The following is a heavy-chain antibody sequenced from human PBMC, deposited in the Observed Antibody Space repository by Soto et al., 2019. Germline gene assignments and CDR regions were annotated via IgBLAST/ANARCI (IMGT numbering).Heavy chain of an antibody. CDR1: VGTFSSYA. V-gene: IGHV1-69*13. Sequence: SVKVSCKGSVGTFSSYAISWVRQAPGQGLEWMGGIIPIFGTANYAQKFQGRVTITADESTSTAYMELSSLRSEDTAVYYCARGWSGYSGYATFDYWGQGTLVTVSS. J-gene: IGHJ4*02. CDR2: IIPIFGTA. CDR3: ARGWSGYSGYATFDY. D-gene: IGHD5-12*01.